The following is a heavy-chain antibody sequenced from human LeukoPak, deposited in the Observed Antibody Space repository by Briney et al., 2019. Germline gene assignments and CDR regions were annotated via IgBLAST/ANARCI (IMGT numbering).Heavy chain of an antibody. Sequence: GGSLRLSCAASRFTFSSYAMSWVRQAPGKGLEWVSAISGSGGSTYYAGSVKGRFTISRDNSKNTLYLQMNSLRAEDTAVYYCAKDTRADFAGASFDYWGQGTLVTVSS. CDR1: RFTFSSYA. CDR2: ISGSGGST. D-gene: IGHD3-3*01. J-gene: IGHJ4*02. CDR3: AKDTRADFAGASFDY. V-gene: IGHV3-23*01.